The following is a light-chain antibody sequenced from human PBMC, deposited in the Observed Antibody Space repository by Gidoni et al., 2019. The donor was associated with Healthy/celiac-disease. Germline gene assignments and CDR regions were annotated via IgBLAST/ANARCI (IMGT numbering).Light chain of an antibody. J-gene: IGKJ4*01. Sequence: EIVMTQSPATLSVSPGERATLSCRSSQSVSSNLAWYQQKPGQAPRLLIYGASTRATGIPARFIGSGSGTEFTLTISSLHSEDVAVYYCQQYNNWPPLTFGGGTKVEIK. CDR2: GAS. V-gene: IGKV3-15*01. CDR3: QQYNNWPPLT. CDR1: QSVSSN.